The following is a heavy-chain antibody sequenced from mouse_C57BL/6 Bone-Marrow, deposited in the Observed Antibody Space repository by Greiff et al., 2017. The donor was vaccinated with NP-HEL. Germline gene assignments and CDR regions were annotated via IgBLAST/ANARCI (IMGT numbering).Heavy chain of an antibody. Sequence: VQLKQSGAELVRPGASVKLSCTASGFNIKDDSMHWVKQRPEQGLEWIGRIDPDNGDTEYASKFQGKATITADTSSNTAYLQLSSLTSEDTAVYYCTGGRRYYFDYWGQGTTVTVSS. D-gene: IGHD3-3*01. V-gene: IGHV14-4*01. CDR3: TGGRRYYFDY. CDR1: GFNIKDDS. CDR2: IDPDNGDT. J-gene: IGHJ2*01.